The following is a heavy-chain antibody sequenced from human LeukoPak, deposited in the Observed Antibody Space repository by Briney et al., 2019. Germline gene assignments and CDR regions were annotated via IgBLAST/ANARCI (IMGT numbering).Heavy chain of an antibody. Sequence: ASVKVSCKASGYTFTGQYIHWVRQAPGQGLEWMGWINPNSGGTNYAQKFQGRVTTTRDTSINTAYMELARLRSDDTAVYYCARVTMVRGLSNWFDPWGQGTLVTVSS. CDR2: INPNSGGT. V-gene: IGHV1-2*02. CDR3: ARVTMVRGLSNWFDP. J-gene: IGHJ5*02. D-gene: IGHD3-10*01. CDR1: GYTFTGQY.